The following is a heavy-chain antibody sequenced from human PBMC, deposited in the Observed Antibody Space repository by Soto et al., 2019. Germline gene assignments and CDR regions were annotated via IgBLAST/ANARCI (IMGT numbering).Heavy chain of an antibody. CDR1: GYSFSDYW. CDR2: IYAGDSDP. D-gene: IGHD6-19*01. J-gene: IGHJ4*02. CDR3: ARQHPLDSSAWYN. Sequence: GESLKISCKASGYSFSDYWIGWVRQVPGKGLEWVGTIYAGDSDPRYSPSFEGQVTISVDKSISTAYLHWSSLKASDSAIYYCARQHPLDSSAWYNWGQGTLVTVSS. V-gene: IGHV5-51*01.